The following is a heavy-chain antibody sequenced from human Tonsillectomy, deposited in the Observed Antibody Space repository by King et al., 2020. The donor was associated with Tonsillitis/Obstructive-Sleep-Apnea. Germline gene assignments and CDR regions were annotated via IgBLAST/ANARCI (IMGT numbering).Heavy chain of an antibody. D-gene: IGHD4-17*01. V-gene: IGHV4-59*08. CDR2: IYYSGST. CDR3: ARTWGGDFYIDY. Sequence: QLQESGPGLVKPSETLSLTCTVSGGSISSYYWSWIRPPPGKGLEWIGYIYYSGSTNYNPSLKSRVTISVDKSKNQFSLKLSSVTAADTAVYYCARTWGGDFYIDYWGQGTLVTVSS. CDR1: GGSISSYY. J-gene: IGHJ4*02.